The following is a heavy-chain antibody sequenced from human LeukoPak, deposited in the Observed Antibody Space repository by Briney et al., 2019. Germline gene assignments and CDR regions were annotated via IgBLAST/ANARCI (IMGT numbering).Heavy chain of an antibody. CDR2: ISSSSSYI. Sequence: GGSLRLSCAASGFTFSSYSMNWVRQAPGKGLEWVSSISSSSSYIYYADSVKGRFTISRDNAKNSLYLQMNSLRADDTAVYYCTRGGRGSGWSVLFDYWGQGILVIVSS. CDR3: TRGGRGSGWSVLFDY. CDR1: GFTFSSYS. J-gene: IGHJ4*02. V-gene: IGHV3-21*01. D-gene: IGHD6-19*01.